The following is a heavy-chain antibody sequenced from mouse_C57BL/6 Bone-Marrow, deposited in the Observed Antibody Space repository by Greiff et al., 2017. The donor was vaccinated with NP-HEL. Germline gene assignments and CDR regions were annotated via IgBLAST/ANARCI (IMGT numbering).Heavy chain of an antibody. D-gene: IGHD1-1*01. CDR1: GYTFTSYW. J-gene: IGHJ2*01. Sequence: VQLQQPGAELVKPGASVKLSCKASGYTFTSYWMQWVKQRPGQGLEWIGEIDPSDSYTNYNQKVKGKATLTVDTSSSTAYMQLSSLTSEDSAVYYCADGYYFDYLGQGTTLTVSS. CDR2: IDPSDSYT. CDR3: ADGYYFDY. V-gene: IGHV1-50*01.